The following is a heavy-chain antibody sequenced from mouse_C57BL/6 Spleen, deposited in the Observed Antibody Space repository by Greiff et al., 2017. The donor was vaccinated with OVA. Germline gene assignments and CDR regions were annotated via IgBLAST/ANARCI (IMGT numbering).Heavy chain of an antibody. J-gene: IGHJ3*01. Sequence: QVQLQQSGPGLVQPSQSLSITCTVSGFSLTSYGVHWVRQSPGKGLEWLGVIWSGGSTDYNAAFISRLSISKDNSKSQVFFKMNSLQADDTAIYYCARNGAYSNYEGFAYWGQGTLVTVSA. CDR3: ARNGAYSNYEGFAY. V-gene: IGHV2-2*01. CDR1: GFSLTSYG. CDR2: IWSGGST. D-gene: IGHD2-5*01.